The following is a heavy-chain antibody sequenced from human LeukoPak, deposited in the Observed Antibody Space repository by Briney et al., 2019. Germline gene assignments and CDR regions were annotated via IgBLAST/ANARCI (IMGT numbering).Heavy chain of an antibody. D-gene: IGHD1-26*01. CDR1: GGSFSGYY. Sequence: PSETLSLTCAVYGGSFSGYYRSWNRQPPGKGLDWIGEINHSGNTNYNPSLKSRVTISVDTSKNQFSLKLSSVTAADTAVYYCARGRIAISGTYAYWGQGTLVTVSS. CDR2: INHSGNT. V-gene: IGHV4-34*01. CDR3: ARGRIAISGTYAY. J-gene: IGHJ4*02.